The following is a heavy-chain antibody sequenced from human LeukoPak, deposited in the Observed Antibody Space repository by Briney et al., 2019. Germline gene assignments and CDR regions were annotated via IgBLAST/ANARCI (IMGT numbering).Heavy chain of an antibody. CDR2: INSEGSSI. CDR3: ARVGLTTAAGTYDY. D-gene: IGHD6-13*01. V-gene: IGHV3-74*01. Sequence: GGSLRLSCAASGFTFSSYWMHWVRQAPGKGLVWVSRINSEGSSISYADSVKGRFTISRDNAKNTLYLQMSNLRAEDTAVYYCARVGLTTAAGTYDYWGQGTLVTVSS. J-gene: IGHJ4*02. CDR1: GFTFSSYW.